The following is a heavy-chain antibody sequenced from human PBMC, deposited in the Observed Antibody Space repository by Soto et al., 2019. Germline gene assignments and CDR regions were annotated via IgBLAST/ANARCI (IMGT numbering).Heavy chain of an antibody. D-gene: IGHD7-27*01. V-gene: IGHV3-53*01. Sequence: EVQLEESGGGLIQPGGSLRLSCAASGFTVSNSYMTWVRPAPGKGLEWVSVIYAGGSRYYADYVEGRFTISRDNSNNTVYLQMNSLRADDAAVYYCARAKDWGKEYFALWGRGTPVTVSS. CDR2: IYAGGSR. CDR3: ARAKDWGKEYFAL. CDR1: GFTVSNSY. J-gene: IGHJ2*01.